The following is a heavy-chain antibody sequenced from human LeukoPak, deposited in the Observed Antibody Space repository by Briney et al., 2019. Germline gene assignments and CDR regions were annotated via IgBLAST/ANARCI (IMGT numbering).Heavy chain of an antibody. J-gene: IGHJ4*02. D-gene: IGHD3-10*01. V-gene: IGHV3-13*01. Sequence: PGGSLRLSCAASGFTFSSYDMHWVRQATGKGLEWVSAIGTAGDTYYPGSVKGRFTISRENAKNSLYLQMNSLRAGDTAVYYCARSSDPAGGFDYWGQGTLVTVSS. CDR1: GFTFSSYD. CDR2: IGTAGDT. CDR3: ARSSDPAGGFDY.